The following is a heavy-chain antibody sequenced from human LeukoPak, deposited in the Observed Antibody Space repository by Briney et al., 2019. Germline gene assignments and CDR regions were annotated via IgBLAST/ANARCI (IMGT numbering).Heavy chain of an antibody. V-gene: IGHV3-48*01. CDR2: ISSSSSSI. Sequence: GGSLRLSCAGSGFTFSSYSMNWVRQAPGKGLEWVSYISSSSSSIFYADSVKGRFTISRDNAKKSVFLQMNSLRAEDTAVYYCARVRALDTAMAENDYWGQGTLVTVSS. CDR1: GFTFSSYS. D-gene: IGHD5-18*01. CDR3: ARVRALDTAMAENDY. J-gene: IGHJ4*02.